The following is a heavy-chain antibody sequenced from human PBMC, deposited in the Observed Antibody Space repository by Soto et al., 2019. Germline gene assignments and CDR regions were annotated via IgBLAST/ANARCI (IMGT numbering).Heavy chain of an antibody. D-gene: IGHD6-19*01. Sequence: SQTLSLTCAISGDSVPSDSASWNWIRQSPSRGLEWLGRTYYRSKWYDDYASSLRGRITINPDTSKNQFSLLLNSVTPEDTAVYYCARALRIAVARLDYWGQGALVTVSS. CDR2: TYYRSKWYD. V-gene: IGHV6-1*01. CDR1: GDSVPSDSAS. J-gene: IGHJ4*02. CDR3: ARALRIAVARLDY.